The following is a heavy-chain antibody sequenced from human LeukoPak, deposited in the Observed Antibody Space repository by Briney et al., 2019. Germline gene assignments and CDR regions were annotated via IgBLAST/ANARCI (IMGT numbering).Heavy chain of an antibody. V-gene: IGHV1-69*05. CDR3: ARGKAPGYFDY. Sequence: SVKVSCKXSGGTFSGYAISWVRQAPGQGLEWMGRIIPIFGTANYSQKFQGRVTITTDESTSTAYMELSSLRSEGTAVYYCARGKAPGYFDYWGQGTLVTVSS. CDR1: GGTFSGYA. J-gene: IGHJ4*02. CDR2: IIPIFGTA.